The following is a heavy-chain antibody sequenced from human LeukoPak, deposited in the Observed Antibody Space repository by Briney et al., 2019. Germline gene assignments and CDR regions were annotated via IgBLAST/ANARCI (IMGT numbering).Heavy chain of an antibody. J-gene: IGHJ4*02. CDR1: GGSISSGGYY. CDR2: IYYSGST. V-gene: IGHV4-30-2*03. D-gene: IGHD3-16*02. CDR3: ASPVTFRGVIVLGY. Sequence: PSQTLSLTCTVSGGSISSGGYYWSWIRQPPGKGLEWIGSIYYSGSTYYNPSLKSRVTISVDTSKNQFSLKLSSVTAADTAVYYCASPVTFRGVIVLGYWGQGTLVTVSS.